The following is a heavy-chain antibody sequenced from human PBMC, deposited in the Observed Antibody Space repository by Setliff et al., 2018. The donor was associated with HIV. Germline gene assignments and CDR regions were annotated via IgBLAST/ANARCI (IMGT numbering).Heavy chain of an antibody. CDR3: ARRVYGDYYLSIDY. Sequence: GESLKISCTVSGYTFRKYWIGWVRQMPGKGLEWMGIIYPGDSDTRYSPSFQGQVAFSVDKSISTAYLQWISLKASDTAMYYCARRVYGDYYLSIDYWGQGTLVTVSS. D-gene: IGHD4-17*01. CDR2: IYPGDSDT. V-gene: IGHV5-51*01. J-gene: IGHJ4*02. CDR1: GYTFRKYW.